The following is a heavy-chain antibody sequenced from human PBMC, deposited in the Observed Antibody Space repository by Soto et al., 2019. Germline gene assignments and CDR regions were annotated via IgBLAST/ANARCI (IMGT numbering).Heavy chain of an antibody. CDR3: ARDPPYGSGNSQTYGMDV. CDR1: GFTFNTYW. D-gene: IGHD3-10*01. V-gene: IGHV3-7*04. J-gene: IGHJ6*02. Sequence: EVQLVESGGGLVQPGGSLRLSCAASGFTFNTYWLTWVRQAPGKGLEWVANIKQDGSETYYVDSVKGRFTISRDNAKNSLYLQMNSLRAEDTAVYYCARDPPYGSGNSQTYGMDVWGQGTTVTVSS. CDR2: IKQDGSET.